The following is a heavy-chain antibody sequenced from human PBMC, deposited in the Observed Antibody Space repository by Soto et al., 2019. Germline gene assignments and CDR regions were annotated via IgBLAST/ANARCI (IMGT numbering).Heavy chain of an antibody. D-gene: IGHD3-22*01. Sequence: GGSLRLSCAASGFTFNIYAMSWVRQAPGKGLEWVSAISGSGGNTHYVDSVKGRFTISRDKSKNTLYLQMNSLGADDTAVYYCAKDFRAYDSSGFYFDYWGQGTLVTVSS. V-gene: IGHV3-23*01. CDR3: AKDFRAYDSSGFYFDY. J-gene: IGHJ4*02. CDR2: ISGSGGNT. CDR1: GFTFNIYA.